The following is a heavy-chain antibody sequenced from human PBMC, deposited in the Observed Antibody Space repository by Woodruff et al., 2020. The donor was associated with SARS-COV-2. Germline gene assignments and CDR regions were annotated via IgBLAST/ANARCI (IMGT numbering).Heavy chain of an antibody. V-gene: IGHV1-8*01. Sequence: ATGQGLEWMGWMNPNSGNTGYAQKFQGRVTMTRNTSISTAYMELSSLRSEDTAVYYCARGLYPQTLSYSSSSAVAGDDYWGQGTL. CDR3: ARGLYPQTLSYSSSSAVAGDDY. D-gene: IGHD6-6*01. J-gene: IGHJ4*02. CDR2: MNPNSGNT.